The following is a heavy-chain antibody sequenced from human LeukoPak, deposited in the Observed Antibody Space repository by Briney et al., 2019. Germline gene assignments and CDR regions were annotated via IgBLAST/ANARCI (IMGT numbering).Heavy chain of an antibody. CDR2: ISAYNGNT. CDR3: ASSGSYRFDY. Sequence: GASVKVSCKASGYTFTSYGISWVRQAPGQGLEWMGWISAYNGNTNYTQKFQGRVTITRDTSASTAYMELSSLRSEDTAVYYCASSGSYRFDYWGQGTLVTVSS. D-gene: IGHD1-26*01. J-gene: IGHJ4*02. CDR1: GYTFTSYG. V-gene: IGHV1-18*01.